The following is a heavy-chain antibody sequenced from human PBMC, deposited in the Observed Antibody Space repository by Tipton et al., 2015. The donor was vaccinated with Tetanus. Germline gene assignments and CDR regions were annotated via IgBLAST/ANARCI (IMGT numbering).Heavy chain of an antibody. J-gene: IGHJ5*02. CDR3: ASLPKHWLAPRGAP. V-gene: IGHV4-39*01. Sequence: TLSLTCTVSRGSINSGTFYWDWIRQPPGKGLEWIGNIYYNGNMLENPSLKGRVTLSLDKSKNQFSLNLTSVTAADTAVYYCASLPKHWLAPRGAPWGQGTLVTVSS. CDR1: RGSINSGTFY. CDR2: IYYNGNM. D-gene: IGHD6-19*01.